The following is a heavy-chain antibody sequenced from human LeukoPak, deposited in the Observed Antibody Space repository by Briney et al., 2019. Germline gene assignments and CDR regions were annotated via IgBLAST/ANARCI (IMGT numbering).Heavy chain of an antibody. Sequence: SETLSLTCTVSGGSISSYYWSWIRQPPGKGLEWIGYIYYSGSTNYNPSLKSRVTISVDTSKNQFSLKLSSVTAADTAVYYCARLVDSSGSFDYWGQGTLVTVSS. V-gene: IGHV4-59*08. CDR3: ARLVDSSGSFDY. CDR2: IYYSGST. CDR1: GGSISSYY. D-gene: IGHD3-22*01. J-gene: IGHJ4*02.